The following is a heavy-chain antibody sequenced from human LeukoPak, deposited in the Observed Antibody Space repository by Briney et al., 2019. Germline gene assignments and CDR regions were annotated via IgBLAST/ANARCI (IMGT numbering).Heavy chain of an antibody. J-gene: IGHJ4*02. CDR1: GFIVSGDF. D-gene: IGHD3-22*01. CDR2: IYSDGST. V-gene: IGHV3-53*01. Sequence: PGGSLRLSCAASGFIVSGDFMSWVRQAPGKGLEWVSVIYSDGSTYYADSVKGRFTISRDNSKNTLDLQMTGLRAEDTAVYYCARAGYYYDSSGYYEVWGQGTLVTVSS. CDR3: ARAGYYYDSSGYYEV.